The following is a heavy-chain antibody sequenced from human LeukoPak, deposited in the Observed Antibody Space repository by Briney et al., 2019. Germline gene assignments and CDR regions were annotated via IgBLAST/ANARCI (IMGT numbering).Heavy chain of an antibody. CDR2: IHYSGST. V-gene: IGHV4-59*11. CDR3: ARVSLSGYCSGASCYFDY. D-gene: IGHD2-15*01. J-gene: IGHJ4*01. CDR1: GDSIRNHY. Sequence: SETLSLTCTVSGDSIRNHYWSWLRQPPGKGLECIGVIHYSGSTNYNPSVKSRVTISVDTPKNQFSLKLNSVTAADTAVYFCARVSLSGYCSGASCYFDYWGHGTLVTVSS.